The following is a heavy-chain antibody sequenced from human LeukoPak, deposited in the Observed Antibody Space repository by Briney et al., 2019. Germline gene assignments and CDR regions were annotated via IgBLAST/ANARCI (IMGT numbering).Heavy chain of an antibody. CDR2: IYSGGST. J-gene: IGHJ4*02. Sequence: GGSLRLSCAASGFTRSSNHMSLVRPAPGTGLEGVSVIYSGGSTYYADSVKGRFTISRDNSKNSLYLQMNSLRAEDTAVYYCARDYGLEEAVIGWGQGTLVTVSS. V-gene: IGHV3-66*01. CDR1: GFTRSSNH. D-gene: IGHD3-16*02. CDR3: ARDYGLEEAVIG.